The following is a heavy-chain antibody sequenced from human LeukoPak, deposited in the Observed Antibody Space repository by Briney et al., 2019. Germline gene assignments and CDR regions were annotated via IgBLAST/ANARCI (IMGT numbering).Heavy chain of an antibody. CDR2: IYSSGTT. Sequence: SETLSLTCTVSGGSISNYYWNWIRQPPGKGLEWIGFIYSSGTTNYNPSLKSRVTISVDTSKNQFSLKLSSVTAADTAVYYCAREAVGALIFDYWGQGTLVTVSS. J-gene: IGHJ4*01. D-gene: IGHD1-26*01. CDR1: GGSISNYY. CDR3: AREAVGALIFDY. V-gene: IGHV4-4*08.